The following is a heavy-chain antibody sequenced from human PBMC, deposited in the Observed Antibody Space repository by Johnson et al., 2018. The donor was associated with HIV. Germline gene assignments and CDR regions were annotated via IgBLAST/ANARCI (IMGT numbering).Heavy chain of an antibody. J-gene: IGHJ3*02. CDR1: GFTFSSYG. Sequence: QVQLVESGGGVVQPGRSPRLSCAASGFTFSSYGMHWVRQAPGKGLEWVAVISYDGSNKYYADSVKGRFTISRDNSKNTLYLQMNSLRAEDTAVYYCARDSNRYAFDIWGQGTMVTVSS. CDR3: ARDSNRYAFDI. V-gene: IGHV3-30*03. CDR2: ISYDGSNK. D-gene: IGHD2-8*01.